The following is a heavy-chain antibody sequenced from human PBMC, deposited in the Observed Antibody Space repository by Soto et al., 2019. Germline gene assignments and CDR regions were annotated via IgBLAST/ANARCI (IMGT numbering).Heavy chain of an antibody. CDR2: INAATGNT. D-gene: IGHD3-22*01. Sequence: ASVKVSCKASGYSFSTYALHWVRQAPGQRLEWMGWINAATGNTKYSQEFQGRVSITRDTSASTAYMELSSLRSEDTAVYYCAREVERHYYYDSRRSRFDPWGQGTLVTVSS. CDR1: GYSFSTYA. CDR3: AREVERHYYYDSRRSRFDP. J-gene: IGHJ5*02. V-gene: IGHV1-3*03.